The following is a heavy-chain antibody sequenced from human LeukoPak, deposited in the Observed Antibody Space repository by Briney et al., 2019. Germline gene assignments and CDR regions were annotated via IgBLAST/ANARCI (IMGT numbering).Heavy chain of an antibody. CDR3: ARDFRGYDAFGFDP. Sequence: SETLSLTCIVSGGSVSSTNNFWDWIRQPPGKGLEWIGSIHYGGTTYFNPSLKSRVTMSVDASKSQFSLNLTSVTAADTAVYYCARDFRGYDAFGFDPWARAPWSPSPQ. V-gene: IGHV4-39*07. CDR2: IHYGGTT. CDR1: GGSVSSTNNF. D-gene: IGHD5-12*01. J-gene: IGHJ5*02.